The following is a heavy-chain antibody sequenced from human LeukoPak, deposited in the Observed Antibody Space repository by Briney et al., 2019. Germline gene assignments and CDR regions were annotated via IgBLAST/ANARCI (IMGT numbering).Heavy chain of an antibody. CDR2: IYYSGST. Sequence: ASETLSLTCTVSGGSISSSSYYWGWIRQPPGKGLEWIGSIYYSGSTYYNPSLKGRVTISVDTSKNQFSLKLSSVTAADTAVYYCARGPYYYDSSGYYIPYYGMDVWGQGTTVTVSS. J-gene: IGHJ6*02. D-gene: IGHD3-22*01. CDR1: GGSISSSSYY. V-gene: IGHV4-39*07. CDR3: ARGPYYYDSSGYYIPYYGMDV.